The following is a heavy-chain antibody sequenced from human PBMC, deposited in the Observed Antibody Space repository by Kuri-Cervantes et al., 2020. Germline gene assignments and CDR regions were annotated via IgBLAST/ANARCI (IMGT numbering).Heavy chain of an antibody. J-gene: IGHJ6*02. Sequence: LSLTCAASGFTFSSYGMHWVRQAPGKGLEWVAVIWYDGSNKYNADSVKGRFTISRDNSKNTLYLQMNSLRAEDTAVYYCARRNQVYSSGWYGSASSSMDVWGQGTTVTVSS. CDR2: IWYDGSNK. D-gene: IGHD6-19*01. CDR1: GFTFSSYG. CDR3: ARRNQVYSSGWYGSASSSMDV. V-gene: IGHV3-33*01.